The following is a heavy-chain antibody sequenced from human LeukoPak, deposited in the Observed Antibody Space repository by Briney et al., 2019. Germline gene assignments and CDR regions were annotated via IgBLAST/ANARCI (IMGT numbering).Heavy chain of an antibody. D-gene: IGHD5-24*01. V-gene: IGHV4-59*08. CDR2: IYYSGST. Sequence: SETLSLTCTVSGGSIRRYCWSWIRQPPGKGLEWIGYIYYSGSTNYNPSLKSRVTISVDTSKNQFSLMLSSVTAADTAVYYCARHTRDGYNYFDYWGQGTLVTVSS. CDR1: GGSIRRYC. CDR3: ARHTRDGYNYFDY. J-gene: IGHJ4*02.